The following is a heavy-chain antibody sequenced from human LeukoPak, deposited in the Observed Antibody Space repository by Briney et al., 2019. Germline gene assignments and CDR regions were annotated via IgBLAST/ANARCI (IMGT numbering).Heavy chain of an antibody. J-gene: IGHJ4*02. CDR2: VYMGGTT. CDR3: ARGLLRDGYTYTYSFDY. D-gene: IGHD5-18*01. V-gene: IGHV3-66*01. Sequence: GGSLRLSCAASGFTVSTNYMNWVRQAPGKGLEWVSVVYMGGTTYYADSVKGRFTISRDSTKNTIYLQMNNLGAEDTAVYYCARGLLRDGYTYTYSFDYWGQGTLVTVSS. CDR1: GFTVSTNY.